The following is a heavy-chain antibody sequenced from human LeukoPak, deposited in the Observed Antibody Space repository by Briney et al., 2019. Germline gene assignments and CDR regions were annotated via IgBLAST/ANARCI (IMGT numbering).Heavy chain of an antibody. CDR1: GYTFTDYY. V-gene: IGHV1-2*02. D-gene: IGHD4-17*01. CDR3: ARGALGYGADLFDF. CDR2: INPNTGGR. J-gene: IGHJ3*01. Sequence: ASVKVSCKTSGYTFTDYYFHWVRQAPGQGLEWMGWINPNTGGRGYAQKFQGRVTMTRDTSISTAYMELSSLISGDTAVYYCARGALGYGADLFDFWGQGTVVTVS.